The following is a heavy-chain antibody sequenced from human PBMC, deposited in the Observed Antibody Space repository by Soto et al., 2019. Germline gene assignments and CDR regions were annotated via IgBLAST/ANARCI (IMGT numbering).Heavy chain of an antibody. J-gene: IGHJ4*02. CDR3: AHTPFFGDKLDF. V-gene: IGHV2-5*02. D-gene: IGHD2-21*01. CDR2: IYWDDDK. Sequence: QITLKESGPTLVKPTQTLTLTCTFSGFSLSTGGVGVAWIRQPPGRALEWLAVIYWDDDKRYSPSLKNRLTVPQDTSKNQVVLTMTNLAPVDTATYYCAHTPFFGDKLDFWGQGTLVSVSS. CDR1: GFSLSTGGVG.